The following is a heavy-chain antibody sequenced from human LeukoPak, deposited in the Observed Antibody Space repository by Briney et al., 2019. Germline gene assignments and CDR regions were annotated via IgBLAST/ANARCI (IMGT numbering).Heavy chain of an antibody. CDR3: ARGMVVAATRNDY. D-gene: IGHD2-15*01. V-gene: IGHV3-48*01. Sequence: GGSLRLSCAASGFSISSYEMNWVRQAPGKGLEWVSYISSSSSTIYYADSVKGRFTISRDNAKNSLYLQMNSLRAEDTAVYYCARGMVVAATRNDYWGQGTLVTVSS. J-gene: IGHJ4*02. CDR1: GFSISSYE. CDR2: ISSSSSTI.